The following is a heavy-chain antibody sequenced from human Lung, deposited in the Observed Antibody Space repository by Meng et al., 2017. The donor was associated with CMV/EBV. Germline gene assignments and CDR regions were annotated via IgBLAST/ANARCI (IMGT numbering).Heavy chain of an antibody. J-gene: IGHJ6*02. CDR3: ARDMYGSGSYYYGMDV. CDR2: ISTNNGNT. CDR1: GYSFTSYG. Sequence: SVXVSXXASGYSFTSYGISWVRQAPGQGLEWMGWISTNNGNTIYAQKLQDRVTMTRDTSTSTAYMELRSLRSDDTAVYYCARDMYGSGSYYYGMDVWGQGTTVTVSS. D-gene: IGHD3-10*01. V-gene: IGHV1-18*01.